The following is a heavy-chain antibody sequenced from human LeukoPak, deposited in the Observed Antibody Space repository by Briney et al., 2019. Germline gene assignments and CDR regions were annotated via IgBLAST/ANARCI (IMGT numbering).Heavy chain of an antibody. D-gene: IGHD6-13*01. J-gene: IGHJ4*02. CDR1: GGSISSSSYS. Sequence: LSLTCTVSGGSISSSSYSWGWIRQAPGKGLEWVSYISSSGSTIYYADSVKGRFTISRDNAKNSLYLQMNSLRAEDTAVYYCARDPHSSSIDYWGQGTLVTVSS. CDR2: ISSSGSTI. V-gene: IGHV3-11*01. CDR3: ARDPHSSSIDY.